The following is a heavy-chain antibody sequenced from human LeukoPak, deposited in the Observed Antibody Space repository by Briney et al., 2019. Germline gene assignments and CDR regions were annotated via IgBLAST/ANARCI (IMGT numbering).Heavy chain of an antibody. CDR3: ARARDSSGWFPLYYYYYMDV. CDR1: GYTFTSYG. J-gene: IGHJ6*03. D-gene: IGHD6-19*01. Sequence: ASVKVSCKASGYTFTSYGISWVRQAPGQGLEWMGWISAYNGNTNYAQKLQGRVTMTTDTSTSTAYMELRSLRSDDTAVYYCARARDSSGWFPLYYYYYMDVWGKGTTVTISS. V-gene: IGHV1-18*01. CDR2: ISAYNGNT.